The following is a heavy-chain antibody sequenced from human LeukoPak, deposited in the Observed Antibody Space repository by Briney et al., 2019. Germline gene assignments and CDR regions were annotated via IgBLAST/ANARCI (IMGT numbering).Heavy chain of an antibody. V-gene: IGHV3-15*01. Sequence: GGSLRLSCAASGFGFSYAWMSWIRQAPGKGPEWIGRIKRKSDGETTDYAAPVKGRFTISRDDSKNTLFLQMNSLKTEDTAFYYCTTAPSGYAYMNGWHLDYWGQGALVTVSS. CDR1: GFGFSYAW. CDR3: TTAPSGYAYMNGWHLDY. J-gene: IGHJ4*02. D-gene: IGHD5-18*01. CDR2: IKRKSDGETT.